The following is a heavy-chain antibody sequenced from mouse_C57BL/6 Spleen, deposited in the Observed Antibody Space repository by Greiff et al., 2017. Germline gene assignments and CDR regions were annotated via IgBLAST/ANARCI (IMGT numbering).Heavy chain of an antibody. CDR3: AREAQAPWFAY. V-gene: IGHV3-6*01. CDR1: GYSITSGYY. J-gene: IGHJ3*01. Sequence: EVKLMESGPGLVKPSQSLSLTCSVTGYSITSGYYWNWIRQFPGNKLEWMGYISYDGSNNYNPSLKNRISITRDTSKNQFFLKLNSVTTEDTATYYCAREAQAPWFAYWGQGTLVTVSA. D-gene: IGHD3-2*02. CDR2: ISYDGSN.